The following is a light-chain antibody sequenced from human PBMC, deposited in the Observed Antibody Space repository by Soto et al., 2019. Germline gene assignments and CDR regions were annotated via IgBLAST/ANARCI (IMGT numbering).Light chain of an antibody. CDR2: DAS. V-gene: IGKV3-15*01. CDR1: QNIRSS. J-gene: IGKJ2*01. Sequence: EVVVTHSPASLSASPGARFTLSCRASQNIRSSLAWYQQRPGQAPRLLIYDASTRATGIPPRFSGGGSGTEFTVTISSLQSEDFAIYYCQQYDIGPPYTFGQGTKVDTK. CDR3: QQYDIGPPYT.